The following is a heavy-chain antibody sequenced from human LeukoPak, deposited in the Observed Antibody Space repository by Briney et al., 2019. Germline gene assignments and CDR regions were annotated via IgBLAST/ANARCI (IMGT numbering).Heavy chain of an antibody. Sequence: GSLRLSCAASGFTFSSYGMHWVRQAPGKGLEWVAVISYDGSNKYYADSVKGRFTISRDNSKNTLYLQMNSLRAEDTAVYYCAKDRAIWFGELSYYFDYWGQGTLVTVSS. CDR2: ISYDGSNK. J-gene: IGHJ4*02. V-gene: IGHV3-30*18. CDR1: GFTFSSYG. D-gene: IGHD3-10*01. CDR3: AKDRAIWFGELSYYFDY.